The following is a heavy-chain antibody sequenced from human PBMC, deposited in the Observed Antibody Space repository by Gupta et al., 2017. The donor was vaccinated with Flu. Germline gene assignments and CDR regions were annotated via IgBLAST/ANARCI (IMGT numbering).Heavy chain of an antibody. CDR1: GFTFNKAW. J-gene: IGHJ4*02. V-gene: IGHV3-15*01. CDR2: IKTKGDGETT. CDR3: TTDAAPVAGNPDSY. Sequence: EVQLVESGGGLVNPGGSLRLSCAASGFTFNKAWMNWVRQAPGKGLEWVGRIKTKGDGETTEYGAPVRGRFIISRDDPENTMYLQMNSLKIDDTAVYYCTTDAAPVAGNPDSYWGQGTLVTVSS. D-gene: IGHD6-19*01.